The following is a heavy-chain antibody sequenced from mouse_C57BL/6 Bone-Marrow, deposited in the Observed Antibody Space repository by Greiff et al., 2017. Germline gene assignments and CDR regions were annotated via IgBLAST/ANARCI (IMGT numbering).Heavy chain of an antibody. Sequence: VQLQQSGAELVRPGASVKLSCTASGFNITDYYMHWVKQRPEQGLEWIGRIDPEDGDTEYAPKFQGKATLTADTSSNTAYLQLSSLTSEDTAVYYCSTYGSGYVDYWGQGTTLTVSS. J-gene: IGHJ2*01. CDR2: IDPEDGDT. CDR3: STYGSGYVDY. D-gene: IGHD1-1*01. CDR1: GFNITDYY. V-gene: IGHV14-1*01.